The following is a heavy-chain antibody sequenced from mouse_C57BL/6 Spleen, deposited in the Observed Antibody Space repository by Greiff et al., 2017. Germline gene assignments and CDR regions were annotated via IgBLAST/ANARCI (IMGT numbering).Heavy chain of an antibody. CDR1: GYTFTSYW. J-gene: IGHJ1*03. CDR2: IDPCHGST. CDR3: ARDGSWYFDV. V-gene: IGHV1-55*01. D-gene: IGHD1-1*02. Sequence: QVQLQQPGAELVTPGASVKMSCKASGYTFTSYWITWVKQRPGQGLEWIGDIDPCHGSTNYNQKFKSKATLTVDTSSSAAYMQLSSLTSEDSAVYYGARDGSWYFDVWGTGTTVTVSS.